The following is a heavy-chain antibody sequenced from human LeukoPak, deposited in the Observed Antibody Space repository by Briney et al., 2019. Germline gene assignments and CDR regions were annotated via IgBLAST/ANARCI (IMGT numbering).Heavy chain of an antibody. CDR2: IIPIFGTA. Sequence: ASVKVSCKASGGTFSSYAISWVRQAPGQGLEWMGGIIPIFGTANYAQKFQGRVTITADESTSTAYMELSSLRSEDTAVYYCARDDSSGYYFPTTPWGQGTLLTVSS. D-gene: IGHD3-22*01. CDR3: ARDDSSGYYFPTTP. J-gene: IGHJ5*02. CDR1: GGTFSSYA. V-gene: IGHV1-69*13.